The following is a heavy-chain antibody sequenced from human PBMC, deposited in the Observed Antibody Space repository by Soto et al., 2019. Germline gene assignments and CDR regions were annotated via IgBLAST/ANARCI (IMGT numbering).Heavy chain of an antibody. CDR3: AKHVAILTGTSDY. CDR2: ISASGDTT. J-gene: IGHJ4*02. D-gene: IGHD4-17*01. Sequence: TGGSLRLSCAASGFTFSSYGVSWVRQAPGKGLEWVSVISASGDTTYYADSVKGRFTISRDNSKNTLFLQMNRLTAEDTAVYYCAKHVAILTGTSDYCGQGTLLTVSS. CDR1: GFTFSSYG. V-gene: IGHV3-23*01.